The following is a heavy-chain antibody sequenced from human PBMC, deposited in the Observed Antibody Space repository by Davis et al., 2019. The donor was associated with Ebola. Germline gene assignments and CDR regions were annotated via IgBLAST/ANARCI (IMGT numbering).Heavy chain of an antibody. CDR1: GFSFSNYA. D-gene: IGHD6-19*01. V-gene: IGHV3-23*01. Sequence: PGGSLRLSCEASGFSFSNYAMSWVRQAPGKGPEWVSGISAVGYNTYHADSVRGRFTISRDNSKNRLYLQMNSLSGDDTAVYYCATCGFCISTSGVDYWGQGTLVSVSS. CDR3: ATCGFCISTSGVDY. CDR2: ISAVGYNT. J-gene: IGHJ4*02.